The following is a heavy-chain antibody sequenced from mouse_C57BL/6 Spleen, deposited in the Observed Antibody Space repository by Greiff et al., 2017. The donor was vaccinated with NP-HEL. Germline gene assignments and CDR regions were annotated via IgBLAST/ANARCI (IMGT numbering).Heavy chain of an antibody. J-gene: IGHJ4*01. CDR3: FYYGSSYAMDY. V-gene: IGHV1-59*01. CDR1: GYTFTSYW. D-gene: IGHD1-1*01. CDR2: IDPSDSYT. Sequence: VQLQQPGAELVRPGTSVKLSCKASGYTFTSYWMHWVKQRPGQGLEWIGVIDPSDSYTNYNQKFKGKATLTVDTSSSTAYMQLSSLTSEDSAVYYCFYYGSSYAMDYWGQGTSVTVSS.